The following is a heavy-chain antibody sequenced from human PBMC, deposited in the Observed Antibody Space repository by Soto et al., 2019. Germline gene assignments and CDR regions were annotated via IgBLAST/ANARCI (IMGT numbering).Heavy chain of an antibody. CDR3: ARRGPNWFDP. CDR1: GGSISRGGYY. Sequence: QVQLQASGPGLVKPSQTLSLTCTVPGGSISRGGYYWSWIRQHQGKGLEWIGYIYYSGSTYYNPSLKSRVTISVDTSKNQFSLQLSSVTAADTAVYYCARRGPNWFDPWGQGTLVTVSS. J-gene: IGHJ5*02. CDR2: IYYSGST. V-gene: IGHV4-31*03.